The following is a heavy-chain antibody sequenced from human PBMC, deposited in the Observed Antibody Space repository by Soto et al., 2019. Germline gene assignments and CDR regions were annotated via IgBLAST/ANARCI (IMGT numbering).Heavy chain of an antibody. Sequence: GGSLRLSCTASGFTFGDYAMSWFRQAPGKGLEWVGFIRSKAYGGTTEYAASVKGRFTISRDDSKSIAYLQMNSLKTEDTAVYYCTRDFLYSGSRFGYWGQGTLVPVSS. CDR3: TRDFLYSGSRFGY. D-gene: IGHD1-26*01. CDR1: GFTFGDYA. J-gene: IGHJ4*02. CDR2: IRSKAYGGTT. V-gene: IGHV3-49*03.